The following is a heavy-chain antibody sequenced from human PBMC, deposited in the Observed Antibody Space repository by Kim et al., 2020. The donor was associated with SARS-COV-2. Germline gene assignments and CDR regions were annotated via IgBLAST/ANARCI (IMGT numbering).Heavy chain of an antibody. CDR2: IRSKVYGGTT. D-gene: IGHD3-3*01. Sequence: GGSLRLSCTASGFIFGDYAMSWVRQAPGKGLEWVGFIRSKVYGGTTEYAASVKGRFTISRDDSKSIAYLQMNSLKTEDTAVYYCITTPERRGIWSGYYTNTFDYWGQGTLVTVSS. CDR1: GFIFGDYA. CDR3: ITTPERRGIWSGYYTNTFDY. V-gene: IGHV3-49*04. J-gene: IGHJ4*02.